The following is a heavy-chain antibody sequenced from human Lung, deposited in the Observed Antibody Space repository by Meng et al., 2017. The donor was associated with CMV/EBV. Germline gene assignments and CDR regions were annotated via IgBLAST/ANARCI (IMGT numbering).Heavy chain of an antibody. J-gene: IGHJ6*02. CDR2: FSSSTTVI. CDR3: ARDQDGGFGMDV. CDR1: GFTFTRYN. V-gene: IGHV3-21*01. Sequence: ESXKISXVVSGFTFTRYNMNWVRQAPGKGLEWVSSFSSSTTVIYYVDSVRGRFTISRDNAKRSLYLRMSNLRAEDTAIYYCARDQDGGFGMDVWGQGTTVTVSS.